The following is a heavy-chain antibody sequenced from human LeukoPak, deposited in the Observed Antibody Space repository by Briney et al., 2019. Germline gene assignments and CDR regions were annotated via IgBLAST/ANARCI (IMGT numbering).Heavy chain of an antibody. CDR2: IYYSGKT. CDR1: GGSISSNFYY. D-gene: IGHD2-15*01. V-gene: IGHV4-39*01. CDR3: ARRSHCTGDSCYPV. Sequence: PSETLSLTCTVSGGSISSNFYYYGWIRQPPGKGLEWIGSIYYSGKTYYSSSLKSRVTISVDTSKNQFSLKLSSVTAADTAVYHCARRSHCTGDSCYPVWGQGTTVTVSS. J-gene: IGHJ6*02.